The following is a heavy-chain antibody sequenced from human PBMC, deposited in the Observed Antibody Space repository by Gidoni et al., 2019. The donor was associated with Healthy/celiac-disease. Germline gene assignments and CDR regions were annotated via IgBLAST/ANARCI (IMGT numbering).Heavy chain of an antibody. J-gene: IGHJ3*02. V-gene: IGHV3-30-3*01. CDR3: ARQDRRRWIHDSRGGGAFDI. CDR2: ISDDGSNK. CDR1: GFTFSSYA. D-gene: IGHD3-22*01. Sequence: QVQLVESGGGVVQPGRSLRLSCAASGFTFSSYAMPWVRQAPGKGLEWVAVISDDGSNKYYADSVKGRFTISRDNSKNTLYLQMNSLRAEDTAVYYCARQDRRRWIHDSRGGGAFDIWGQGTMVTVSS.